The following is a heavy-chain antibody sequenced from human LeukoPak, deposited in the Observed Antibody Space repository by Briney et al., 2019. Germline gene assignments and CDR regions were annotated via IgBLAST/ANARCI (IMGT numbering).Heavy chain of an antibody. V-gene: IGHV5-51*01. CDR2: SYPGDSDT. CDR3: ARQYSSSSSPFDY. J-gene: IGHJ4*02. CDR1: RYSFTSYW. Sequence: PGESLKISFKGSRYSFTSYWSGWVLQLAGKGLECMGISYPGDSDTRYSPSFQGQVTISADKSISTAYLQWSSLKASDTAMYYCARQYSSSSSPFDYWGQGTLVTVSS. D-gene: IGHD6-6*01.